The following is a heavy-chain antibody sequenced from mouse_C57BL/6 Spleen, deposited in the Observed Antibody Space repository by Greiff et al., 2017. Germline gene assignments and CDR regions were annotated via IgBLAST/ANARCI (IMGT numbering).Heavy chain of an antibody. V-gene: IGHV1-82*01. D-gene: IGHD2-2*01. J-gene: IGHJ3*01. CDR2: IYPGDGDT. CDR1: GYAFSSSW. Sequence: VQLQQSGPELVKPGASVKISCKASGYAFSSSWMNWVKQRPGKGLEWIGRIYPGDGDTNYNGKFKGKATLTADKSSSTAYMQLSSLTSEDSAVYFCARGGVTGFAYWGQGTLVTVSA. CDR3: ARGGVTGFAY.